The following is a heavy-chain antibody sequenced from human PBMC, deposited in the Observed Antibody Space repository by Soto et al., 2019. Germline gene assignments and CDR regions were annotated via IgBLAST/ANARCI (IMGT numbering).Heavy chain of an antibody. CDR1: GGSISSYY. CDR3: ARNYGHAFDI. Sequence: QVQLQESGPGLVKPSETLSLTCTVSGGSISSYYWSCIRQPPGKGLDRIGYIYYSGSTNYNPSLKSRVTIAVDTSKNQFALKLSSVSAADTAVYYCARNYGHAFDIWGHGTTVTVSS. V-gene: IGHV4-59*01. J-gene: IGHJ3*02. CDR2: IYYSGST. D-gene: IGHD1-7*01.